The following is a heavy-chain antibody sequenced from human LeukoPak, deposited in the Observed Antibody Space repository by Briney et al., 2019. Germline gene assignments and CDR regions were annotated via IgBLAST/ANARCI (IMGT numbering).Heavy chain of an antibody. V-gene: IGHV3-7*01. D-gene: IGHD3-22*01. J-gene: IGHJ4*02. CDR2: IKQDGSEK. Sequence: GGSLRLSCAASGFTFRSYWMSWVRQAPGKGLEWVANIKQDGSEKYYVDSVKGRFSISRDNAKNSLYLQMNSLRAEDTAVYYCARGYDSSGWAYWGQGTLVTVSS. CDR1: GFTFRSYW. CDR3: ARGYDSSGWAY.